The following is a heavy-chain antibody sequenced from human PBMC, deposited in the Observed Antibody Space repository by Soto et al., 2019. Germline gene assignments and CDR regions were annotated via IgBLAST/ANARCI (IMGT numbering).Heavy chain of an antibody. J-gene: IGHJ5*02. D-gene: IGHD4-17*01. CDR3: ARDLRVRNWFDP. V-gene: IGHV1-3*01. Sequence: GASVKVSCKASGYTFTSYAMHWVRQAPGQRLEWMGWINAGNGIANYAQKFQGRVTITADKSTSTAYMELSSLRSEDTAVYYCARDLRVRNWFDPWGQGTLVTVSS. CDR2: INAGNGIA. CDR1: GYTFTSYA.